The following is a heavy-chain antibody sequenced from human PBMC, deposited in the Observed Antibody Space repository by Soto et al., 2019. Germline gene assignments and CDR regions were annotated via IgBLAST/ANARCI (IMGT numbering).Heavy chain of an antibody. CDR3: ARDYGSGWGMDV. J-gene: IGHJ6*02. CDR2: IYHSGST. D-gene: IGHD3-10*01. CDR1: GGSISSYY. V-gene: IGHV4-59*01. Sequence: QVQLQESGPGLVKPSETLSLTCTVSGGSISSYYWSWIRQPPGKGLEWIGYIYHSGSTNYNPYLKSRVTMSVDTSKNQFSLRLSSVTAVDTAVYYCARDYGSGWGMDVWGQGTTVTVSS.